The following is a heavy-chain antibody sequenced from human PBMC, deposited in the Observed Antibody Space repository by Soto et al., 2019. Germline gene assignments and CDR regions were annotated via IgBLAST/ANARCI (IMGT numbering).Heavy chain of an antibody. J-gene: IGHJ5*02. D-gene: IGHD4-17*01. CDR1: GDTTSTGGYS. Sequence: SETLSLNCAVSGDTTSTGGYSWAWIRQPPGKPLEWIGHTYHSGSTYYNPSLKSRVTISVDRSKNQFSLKLSSVTAADTAVYYCASGNLDTKDYGDYSNFLSWFDTWGPGTLVTVSS. CDR3: ASGNLDTKDYGDYSNFLSWFDT. CDR2: TYHSGST. V-gene: IGHV4-30-2*01.